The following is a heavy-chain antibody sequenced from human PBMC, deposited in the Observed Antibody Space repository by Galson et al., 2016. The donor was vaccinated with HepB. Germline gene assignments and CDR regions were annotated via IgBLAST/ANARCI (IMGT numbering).Heavy chain of an antibody. CDR2: ISGSGDNT. Sequence: SLRLSCAASGFTFRTYGMSWVRQAPGKGLEWVSGISGSGDNTYNADSVKGRFTISRDNSKNTVYLQMNSIRVEDTAVSFCAKEGPKIAVAALDNWGQGTLVTVSS. D-gene: IGHD6-19*01. CDR1: GFTFRTYG. V-gene: IGHV3-23*01. J-gene: IGHJ4*02. CDR3: AKEGPKIAVAALDN.